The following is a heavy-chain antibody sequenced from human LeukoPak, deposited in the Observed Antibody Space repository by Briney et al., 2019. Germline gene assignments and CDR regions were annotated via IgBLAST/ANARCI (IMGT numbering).Heavy chain of an antibody. V-gene: IGHV3-7*02. CDR1: TFTLNNYW. D-gene: IGHD1-26*01. J-gene: IGHJ4*02. CDR3: ARGSVEWELLTPNFDY. CDR2: IKQDGSEK. Sequence: GGSLRLSCTASTFTLNNYWMSWVRQAPGKGLEWVANIKQDGSEKYYVDSVKGRFTISRDNAKNSLYLQMNSLRAEDTAVYYCARGSVEWELLTPNFDYWGQGTLVTVSS.